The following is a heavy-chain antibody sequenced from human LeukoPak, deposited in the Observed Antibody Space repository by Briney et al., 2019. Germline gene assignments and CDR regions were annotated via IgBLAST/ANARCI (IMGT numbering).Heavy chain of an antibody. D-gene: IGHD1-26*01. J-gene: IGHJ4*02. CDR2: ISGSDSST. CDR3: AKDQDVYSGSQS. Sequence: GGSLRLSCAASGFTFSSYAMSWVRQAPGKGLEWVSTISGSDSSTYYADSVRGRFTISRDNSKNTVFLQMNSLRVEDTVIYYCAKDQDVYSGSQSWGQGTLVTVSS. CDR1: GFTFSSYA. V-gene: IGHV3-23*01.